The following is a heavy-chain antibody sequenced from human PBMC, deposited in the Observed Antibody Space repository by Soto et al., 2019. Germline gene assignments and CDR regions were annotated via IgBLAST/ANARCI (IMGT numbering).Heavy chain of an antibody. CDR1: GFTVSSNY. CDR3: AREVHSSGWKPGDYYYGMDV. J-gene: IGHJ6*02. Sequence: GGSLRLSCAASGFTVSSNYMSWVRQAPGKGLEWVSVIYSGGSTYYADSVKGRFTISRDNSKNTLYLQMNSLRAEDTAVYYCAREVHSSGWKPGDYYYGMDVWGQGTTVTVSS. CDR2: IYSGGST. V-gene: IGHV3-53*01. D-gene: IGHD6-19*01.